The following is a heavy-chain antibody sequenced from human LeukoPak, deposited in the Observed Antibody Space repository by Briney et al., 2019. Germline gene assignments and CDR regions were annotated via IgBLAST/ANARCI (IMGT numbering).Heavy chain of an antibody. J-gene: IGHJ4*02. D-gene: IGHD3-9*01. Sequence: GASVKVSCTASGYTFINYDINWVRQATGQGPEWMGWMNPKSGVTGYARKFQGRVTMTRNISINTAYMELSSLTSEDTALYYCARGNPFYYDSPSDNWGQGSPVTVSS. CDR1: GYTFINYD. V-gene: IGHV1-8*01. CDR2: MNPKSGVT. CDR3: ARGNPFYYDSPSDN.